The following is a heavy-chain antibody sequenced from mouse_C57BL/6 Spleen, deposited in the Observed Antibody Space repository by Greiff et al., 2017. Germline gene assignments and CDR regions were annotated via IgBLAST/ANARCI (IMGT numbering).Heavy chain of an antibody. J-gene: IGHJ3*01. CDR3: ARTTTDDYDGGFAY. Sequence: QVQLQQSGPELVKPGASVKISCKASGYSFTSYYIHWVKQRPGQGLEWIGWIYPGSGNTKYNEKFKGKATLTADTSSSTAYMQLSSLTSEDSAVYYCARTTTDDYDGGFAYWGQGTLVTVSA. CDR1: GYSFTSYY. CDR2: IYPGSGNT. D-gene: IGHD2-4*01. V-gene: IGHV1-66*01.